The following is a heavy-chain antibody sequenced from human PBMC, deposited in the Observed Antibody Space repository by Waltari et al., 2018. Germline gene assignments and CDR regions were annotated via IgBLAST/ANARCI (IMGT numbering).Heavy chain of an antibody. CDR2: INQDGSET. Sequence: EVQLVESGGGLVQPGGSLRLSCAASGFSLTGYWMSWVRQAPGKGLEGVANINQDGSETNYVDSVKGRFTISRDNAKNSLYLQMNSLRAEDTAVYYCARGRITIGPWGQGSLVTVSS. CDR1: GFSLTGYW. V-gene: IGHV3-7*01. CDR3: ARGRITIGP. D-gene: IGHD3-10*01. J-gene: IGHJ4*02.